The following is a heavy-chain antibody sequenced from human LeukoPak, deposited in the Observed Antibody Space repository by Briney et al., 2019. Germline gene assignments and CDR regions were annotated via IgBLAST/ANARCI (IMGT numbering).Heavy chain of an antibody. Sequence: GGSLRLSCAASGFTFSSYGMHWVRRAPGKGLEWVAVIWYDGSNKYYADSVKGRFTISRDNSKNTLYLQMNSLRAEDTAVYYCAKVELEGLWFGELNLPADYWGQGTLVTVSS. V-gene: IGHV3-33*06. CDR3: AKVELEGLWFGELNLPADY. CDR1: GFTFSSYG. CDR2: IWYDGSNK. D-gene: IGHD3-10*01. J-gene: IGHJ4*02.